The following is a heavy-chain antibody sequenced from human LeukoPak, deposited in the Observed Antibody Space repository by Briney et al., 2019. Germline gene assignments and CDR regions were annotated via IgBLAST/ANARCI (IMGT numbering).Heavy chain of an antibody. CDR3: ARRPLYCGGDCWHFDY. CDR2: IYPGDSDT. Sequence: AGESLKISCKGSGYSFTSYWIGWVRQMPGKGLEWMGIIYPGDSDTRYSPSFQGQVTISADKSISTAYLQWSSLKASDTAMYYCARRPLYCGGDCWHFDYWGQGTLVTVSS. J-gene: IGHJ4*02. D-gene: IGHD2-21*02. V-gene: IGHV5-51*01. CDR1: GYSFTSYW.